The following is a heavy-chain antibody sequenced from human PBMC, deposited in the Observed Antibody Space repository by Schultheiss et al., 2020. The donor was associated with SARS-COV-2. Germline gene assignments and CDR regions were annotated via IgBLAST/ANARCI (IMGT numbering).Heavy chain of an antibody. V-gene: IGHV4-39*07. CDR3: ARARIAVAGNWNWYFDL. D-gene: IGHD6-19*01. Sequence: SETLSLTCTVSGGSISSSSYYWGWIRQPPGKGLEWIGEINHSGSTNYNPSLKSRVTMSVDTSKNQFSLKLSSVTAADTAVYYCARARIAVAGNWNWYFDLWGRGTLVTVSS. J-gene: IGHJ2*01. CDR2: INHSGST. CDR1: GGSISSSSYY.